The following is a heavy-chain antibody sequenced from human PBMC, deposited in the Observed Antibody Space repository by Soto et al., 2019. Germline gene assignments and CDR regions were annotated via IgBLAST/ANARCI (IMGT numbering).Heavy chain of an antibody. CDR2: INPSGTTT. CDR1: GYTFTSFY. Sequence: QVQLVQSGAEVKKPGASVKVSCKASGYTFTSFYMHWVRQAPGQGLEWMGIINPSGTTTDYAQKFQGRVTMTRDTSTSTSYVELSSMTSEDTAVYYCAKPQISRHYYYGMEVWGQGTAVTVSS. J-gene: IGHJ6*02. V-gene: IGHV1-46*01. CDR3: AKPQISRHYYYGMEV.